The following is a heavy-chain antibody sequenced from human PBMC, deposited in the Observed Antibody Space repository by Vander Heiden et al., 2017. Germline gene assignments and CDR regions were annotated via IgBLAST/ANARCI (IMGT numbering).Heavy chain of an antibody. D-gene: IGHD2-15*01. CDR2: IHHTGSA. J-gene: IGHJ3*02. CDR3: AREVDIVADSDAFDI. Sequence: QVQLQELDPGLVKPSQTLSLICSVSGGSISGDNYFWSWVRQHPEKGLQWIGYIHHTGSAYYNPSFESRVVISVDTSKDQFSLDMSSVTAADTAMYYGAREVDIVADSDAFDIWGRGTMVTVSS. CDR1: GGSISGDNYF. V-gene: IGHV4-31*03.